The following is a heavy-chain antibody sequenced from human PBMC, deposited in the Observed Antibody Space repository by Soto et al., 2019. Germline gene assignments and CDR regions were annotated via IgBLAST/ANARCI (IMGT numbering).Heavy chain of an antibody. D-gene: IGHD3-22*01. CDR3: VRDYYYDSSGYPGADYYGMDV. Sequence: SETLSLTCSVPGDSISSYYWSWIRQSPGKGLEWIGYIYYSGGTNYTPSLRSRVTISVDTSKNQLSLELSSVTAADTAVYYCVRDYYYDSSGYPGADYYGMDVWGQGTTVTVSS. CDR2: IYYSGGT. V-gene: IGHV4-59*01. CDR1: GDSISSYY. J-gene: IGHJ6*02.